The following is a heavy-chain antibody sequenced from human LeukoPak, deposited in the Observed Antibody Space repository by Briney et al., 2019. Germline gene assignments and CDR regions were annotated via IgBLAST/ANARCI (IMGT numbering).Heavy chain of an antibody. D-gene: IGHD5-12*01. CDR2: IYYSGST. V-gene: IGHV4-30-4*01. CDR3: ARGVTITHNNY. Sequence: SETLSLTCTVSGGSISSGDYYWSWIRQPPGNGLEWIGYIYYSGSTYYNPSLKSRVTISVDTSKNQFSLKLSSVTAADTAVYYCARGVTITHNNYWGQGTLVTVSS. CDR1: GGSISSGDYY. J-gene: IGHJ4*02.